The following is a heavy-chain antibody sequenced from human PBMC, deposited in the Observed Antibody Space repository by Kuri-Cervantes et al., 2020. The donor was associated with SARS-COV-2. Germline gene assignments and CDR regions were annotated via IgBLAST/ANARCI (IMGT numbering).Heavy chain of an antibody. J-gene: IGHJ6*02. CDR2: ISGSGGST. CDR3: AKLGGGDYDFWSGYSDYYYGMDV. Sequence: LSLTCAASGFTFSSYAMSWVRQAPGKGLEWVSAISGSGGSTYYADSVKGRFTISRDNSKNTLYLQMNSLRAEDTAVYYCAKLGGGDYDFWSGYSDYYYGMDVWGQGTTVTVSS. CDR1: GFTFSSYA. D-gene: IGHD3-3*01. V-gene: IGHV3-23*01.